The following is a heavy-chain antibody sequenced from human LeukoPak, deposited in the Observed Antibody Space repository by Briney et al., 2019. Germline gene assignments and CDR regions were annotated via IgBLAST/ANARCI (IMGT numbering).Heavy chain of an antibody. J-gene: IGHJ4*02. V-gene: IGHV3-74*01. D-gene: IGHD3-22*01. CDR3: ARVMDYEGYFDY. Sequence: GGSLRLSCAASGFTFSSSWMHWVRQAPGKGLVWVSRTNSDGSSTSYADSGKGRFTISRDNAKNTLYLQMNSLRAEDTAVYYCARVMDYEGYFDYWGQGTLVTVSS. CDR2: TNSDGSST. CDR1: GFTFSSSW.